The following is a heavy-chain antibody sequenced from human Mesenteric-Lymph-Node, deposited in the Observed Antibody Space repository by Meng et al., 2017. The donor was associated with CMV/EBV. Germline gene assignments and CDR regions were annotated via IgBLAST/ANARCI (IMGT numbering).Heavy chain of an antibody. Sequence: LAWVPQAPGRGLEWVAGISGRVASKYYTGSVKSQFAISRDNSESTLYLQMHSLRAGDTAIYYCATEIWTDHERWLTSIYHYYGMDVWGQGTTVTVSS. J-gene: IGHJ6*02. V-gene: IGHV3-23*01. D-gene: IGHD3/OR15-3a*01. CDR3: ATEIWTDHERWLTSIYHYYGMDV. CDR2: ISGRVASK.